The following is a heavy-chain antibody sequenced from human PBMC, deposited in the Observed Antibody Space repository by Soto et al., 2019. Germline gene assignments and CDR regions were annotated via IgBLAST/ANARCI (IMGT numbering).Heavy chain of an antibody. CDR3: ARVGRRWQPNAHYYYYGMDV. Sequence: LRLSCAASGFTFSSYSMTWVRQAPGKGLEWVSSISSSSSYIYYADSVKGRFTISRDNAKNSLYLQMNSLRAEDTAVYYCARVGRRWQPNAHYYYYGMDVWGQGTTVTVSS. J-gene: IGHJ6*02. D-gene: IGHD2-15*01. V-gene: IGHV3-21*01. CDR2: ISSSSSYI. CDR1: GFTFSSYS.